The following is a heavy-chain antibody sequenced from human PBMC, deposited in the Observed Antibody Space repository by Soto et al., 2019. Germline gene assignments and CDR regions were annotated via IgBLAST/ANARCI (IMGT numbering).Heavy chain of an antibody. CDR3: ARDGSGSSYNWFDP. CDR1: GGSISSGGYY. Sequence: ASETLSLTCTVSGGSISSGGYYWSWIRQHPGRGLEWIGYIYYSGSTYYNPSLKSRVTISVDTSKNQFSLKLSSVTAADTAVYYCARDGSGSSYNWFDPWGRGTLVTVSS. D-gene: IGHD3-10*01. V-gene: IGHV4-31*03. CDR2: IYYSGST. J-gene: IGHJ5*02.